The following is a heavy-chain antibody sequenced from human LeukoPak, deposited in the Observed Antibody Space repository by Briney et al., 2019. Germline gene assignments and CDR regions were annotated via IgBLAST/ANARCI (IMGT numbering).Heavy chain of an antibody. CDR2: IKGDGSEK. V-gene: IGHV3-7*01. Sequence: PGGSLRLSCAASGLTFSSYWMSWVRLAPGKGLEWVANIKGDGSEKWYADSVKGRFTISRDNAQNSVHLQMHSLRAEDTAVYHCARDEYRSRWLHPWGQGTLVTVTS. CDR3: ARDEYRSRWLHP. CDR1: GLTFSSYW. D-gene: IGHD5-24*01. J-gene: IGHJ5*02.